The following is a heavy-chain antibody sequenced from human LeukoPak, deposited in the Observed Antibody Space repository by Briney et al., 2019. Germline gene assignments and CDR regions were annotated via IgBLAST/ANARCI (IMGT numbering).Heavy chain of an antibody. CDR1: GFTFSSYA. CDR2: ISYDGSNK. J-gene: IGHJ3*02. V-gene: IGHV3-30-3*01. Sequence: GRSLRLSCAASGFTFSSYAMHWVRQAPGKGLEWVAVISYDGSNKYYADSVKGRFTISRDNSKNTLYLQMNSLRAEDTAVYYCASLGAFDIWGQGTMVTVSS. CDR3: ASLGAFDI.